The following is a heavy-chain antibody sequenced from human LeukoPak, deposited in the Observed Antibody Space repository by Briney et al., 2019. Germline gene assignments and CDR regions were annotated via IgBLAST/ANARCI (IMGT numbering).Heavy chain of an antibody. J-gene: IGHJ5*02. CDR1: GGSISSYY. CDR2: IYYSGST. D-gene: IGHD6-13*01. V-gene: IGHV4-59*01. CDR3: ARVGSIAAAIGPFDP. Sequence: SETLSLTCTVSGGSISSYYWSWIRQPPGKGLGWIGYIYYSGSTNYNPSLKSRVTISVDTSKNQFSLKLSSVTAADTAVYYCARVGSIAAAIGPFDPWGQGTLVTVSS.